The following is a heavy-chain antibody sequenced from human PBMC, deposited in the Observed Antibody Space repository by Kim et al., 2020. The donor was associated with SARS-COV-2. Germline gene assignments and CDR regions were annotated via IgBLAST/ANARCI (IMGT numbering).Heavy chain of an antibody. CDR3: ARLLFLASSSWLFYYYYGMEV. CDR1: GGSFSGYY. Sequence: SETLSLTCAVYGGSFSGYYWSWIRQPPGKGLEWIGEINHSGSTNYNPSLKSRVTISVDTSKNQFSLKLSSVTAADTAVYYCARLLFLASSSWLFYYYYGMEVWGQGTTVTVSS. D-gene: IGHD6-13*01. J-gene: IGHJ6*02. CDR2: INHSGST. V-gene: IGHV4-34*01.